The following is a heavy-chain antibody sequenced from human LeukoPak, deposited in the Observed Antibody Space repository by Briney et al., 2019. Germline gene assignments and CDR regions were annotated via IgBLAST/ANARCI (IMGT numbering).Heavy chain of an antibody. Sequence: SETLSLTCTVSGGSISSYYWSWILQPPGKGLEWIGYIYYSGSTNYNPSLKSRVPISVDTSKNQFCLKLSSVTVADTAVYYCVRVGDDSSGYFDYWGQGPLVTVYS. CDR3: VRVGDDSSGYFDY. V-gene: IGHV4-59*01. D-gene: IGHD3-22*01. CDR1: GGSISSYY. CDR2: IYYSGST. J-gene: IGHJ4*02.